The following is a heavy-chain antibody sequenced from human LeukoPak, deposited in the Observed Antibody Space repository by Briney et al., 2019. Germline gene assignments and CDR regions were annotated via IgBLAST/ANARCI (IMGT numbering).Heavy chain of an antibody. Sequence: GGSLRLSCAASGFTFSSYGMHWVRQAPGKGLEWVAVISYDGSNKYYADSVKGRFTISRDNSKNTLYLQMNSLRAEDTAVYYCAKLGIAVAGTADYWGQGTLVTVSS. V-gene: IGHV3-30*18. CDR1: GFTFSSYG. CDR2: ISYDGSNK. D-gene: IGHD6-19*01. J-gene: IGHJ4*02. CDR3: AKLGIAVAGTADY.